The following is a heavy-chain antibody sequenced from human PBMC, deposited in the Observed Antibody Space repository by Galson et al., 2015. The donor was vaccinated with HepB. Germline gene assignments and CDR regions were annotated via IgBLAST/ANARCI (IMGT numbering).Heavy chain of an antibody. D-gene: IGHD3-22*01. J-gene: IGHJ3*01. CDR1: GSTFTDHW. CDR3: VRDALGGYDF. CDR2: LNQHGNEK. Sequence: SLRLSCAASGSTFTDHWMSWVRQTPRRGLEWVTNLNQHGNEKYYADSVKGRFSISRDNAKNSLYLQMNSLMDEDTAVYYCVRDALGGYDFCGQGTTVIVSS. V-gene: IGHV3-7*03.